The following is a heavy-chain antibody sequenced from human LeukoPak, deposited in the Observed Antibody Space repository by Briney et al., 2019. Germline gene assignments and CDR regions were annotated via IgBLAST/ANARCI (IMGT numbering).Heavy chain of an antibody. V-gene: IGHV3-23*01. Sequence: GGSLRLSCAASGLTFSSYVMSWVRQAPGKGLEWVSTISGSGGSTYYADSVKGRFTISRDNSKNTLYLQMNNLRAEDTAVYYCAKGGNGPLSDYWGQGTLVTVSS. CDR2: ISGSGGST. D-gene: IGHD4-23*01. CDR3: AKGGNGPLSDY. CDR1: GLTFSSYV. J-gene: IGHJ4*02.